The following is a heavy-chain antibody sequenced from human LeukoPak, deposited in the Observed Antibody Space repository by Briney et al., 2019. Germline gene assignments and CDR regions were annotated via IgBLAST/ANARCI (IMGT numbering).Heavy chain of an antibody. CDR2: IIPIFGTA. D-gene: IGHD3-3*01. CDR1: ACKFTCST. V-gene: IGHV1-69*05. CDR3: AGGYYLWSGFPHYYYYYYMDV. J-gene: IGHJ6*03. Sequence: SVKVSCNSPACKFTCSTNSLMRQPHGPGLEWMGGIIPIFGTANYAQKFQGRVTITTDESTCTAYMELRSLRSEDTAVYYCAGGYYLWSGFPHYYYYYYMDVWGKGTTVTVSS.